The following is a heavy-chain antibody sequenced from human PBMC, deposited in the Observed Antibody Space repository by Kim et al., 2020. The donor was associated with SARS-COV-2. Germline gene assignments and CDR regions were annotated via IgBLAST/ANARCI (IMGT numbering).Heavy chain of an antibody. D-gene: IGHD6-13*01. J-gene: IGHJ4*02. Sequence: SPSFQGQVTIAADKSISTAYLQWSSLKASDTAMYYCARSEGRYSSSSYDYWGQGTLVTVSS. V-gene: IGHV5-51*01. CDR3: ARSEGRYSSSSYDY.